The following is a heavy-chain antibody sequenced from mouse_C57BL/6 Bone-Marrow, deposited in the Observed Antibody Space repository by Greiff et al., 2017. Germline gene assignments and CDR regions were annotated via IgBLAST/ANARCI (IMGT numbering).Heavy chain of an antibody. Sequence: VQLQQSGPELVKPGASVKISCKASGYSFTGYYMNWVKQSPEQSLEWIGMIHPNSGSTNYNSKFKSKATLTVDKSSSTAYMQLSSLTPEDSAVYYCASADSPYYYGSSDNFDYWGQGTTLTVSS. CDR3: ASADSPYYYGSSDNFDY. CDR2: IHPNSGST. D-gene: IGHD1-1*01. CDR1: GYSFTGYY. V-gene: IGHV1-42*01. J-gene: IGHJ2*01.